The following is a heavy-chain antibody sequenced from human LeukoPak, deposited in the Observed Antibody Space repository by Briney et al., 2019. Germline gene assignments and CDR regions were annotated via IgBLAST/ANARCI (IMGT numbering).Heavy chain of an antibody. J-gene: IGHJ4*02. CDR2: ISGGGGST. V-gene: IGHV3-23*01. CDR3: AKAGGSLQSSNSDY. D-gene: IGHD4-11*01. CDR1: GFTFSSYA. Sequence: GGSLRLSCAVSGFTFSSYAMSWVRQAPGKGLEWVSGISGGGGSTYYADSVKGRFTISRDNSKNTLYLQMNSLRAEDTAVYYCAKAGGSLQSSNSDYWGQGTLVTVSS.